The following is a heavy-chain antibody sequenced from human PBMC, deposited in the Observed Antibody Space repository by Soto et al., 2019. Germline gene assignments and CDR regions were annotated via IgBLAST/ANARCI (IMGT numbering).Heavy chain of an antibody. D-gene: IGHD5-18*01. CDR3: AHSXYSITSKGTFXV. CDR2: IFWDDDK. CDR1: GFSLSTSGVA. J-gene: IGHJ3*01. V-gene: IGHV2-5*02. Sequence: ESGPTLVNPTETLTLTCTLSGFSLSTSGVAVGWFRQPPGKALEWLAIIFWDDDKRYSTSLKSRLIITKDISGNQVVLTLTNLDPVDTATYYCAHSXYSITSKGTFXVWGQGTMVXVSS.